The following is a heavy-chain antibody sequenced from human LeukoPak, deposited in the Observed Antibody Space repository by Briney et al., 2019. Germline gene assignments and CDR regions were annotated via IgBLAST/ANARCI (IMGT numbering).Heavy chain of an antibody. V-gene: IGHV4-34*01. CDR2: INHSGST. D-gene: IGHD3-16*02. Sequence: SETLSLTCAVYGGSFSGYYWSWIRQPPGKGLEWIGEINHSGSTNYNPSLKSRVTIPVDTSKNQFSLKLSSVTAADTAVYYCARDRGYDYVWGSYRPFDYWGQGTLVTVSS. CDR1: GGSFSGYY. J-gene: IGHJ4*02. CDR3: ARDRGYDYVWGSYRPFDY.